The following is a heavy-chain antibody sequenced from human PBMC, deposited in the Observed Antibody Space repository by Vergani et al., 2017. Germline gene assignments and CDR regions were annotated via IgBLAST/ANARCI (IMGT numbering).Heavy chain of an antibody. CDR2: IYTSGST. Sequence: QVQLQESGPGLVKPSQTLSLTCTVSGGSISSGSYYWSWIRQPAGKGLEWIGRIYTSGSTNYNPSLKSRVTISVDTSKNQFSLKLSSVTAADTAVYYCARDPSRPMEVAGTLWGQGTLVTVSS. V-gene: IGHV4-61*02. J-gene: IGHJ4*02. D-gene: IGHD6-19*01. CDR1: GGSISSGSYY. CDR3: ARDPSRPMEVAGTL.